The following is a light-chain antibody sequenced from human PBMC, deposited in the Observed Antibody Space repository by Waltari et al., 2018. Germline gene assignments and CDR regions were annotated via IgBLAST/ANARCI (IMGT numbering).Light chain of an antibody. V-gene: IGLV2-14*01. J-gene: IGLJ3*02. CDR1: SSDVGFYDF. CDR2: KDN. Sequence: QSALTQPASVSGSPGQSITISCTGTSSDVGFYDFVSWLQQHPGKAPKVMIAKDNNRSSGVSNRFAGTQSGNPASLTIPGLQAEDEADYYCSSYTTSSYWVFGGGTQLTVL. CDR3: SSYTTSSYWV.